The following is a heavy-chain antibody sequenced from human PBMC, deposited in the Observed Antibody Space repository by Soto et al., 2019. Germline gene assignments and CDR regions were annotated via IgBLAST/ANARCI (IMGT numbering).Heavy chain of an antibody. Sequence: SETLSLTCAVYGGSFSGYYWSWIRQPPGKGLEWIGEINHSGSTNYNPSLKSRVTISVDTSKNQFSLKLSSVTAADTAVYYCAIPYGDYAYYYHHAVSGQRTTVTFSS. CDR1: GGSFSGYY. V-gene: IGHV4-34*01. CDR3: AIPYGDYAYYYHHAV. J-gene: IGHJ6*03. D-gene: IGHD4-17*01. CDR2: INHSGST.